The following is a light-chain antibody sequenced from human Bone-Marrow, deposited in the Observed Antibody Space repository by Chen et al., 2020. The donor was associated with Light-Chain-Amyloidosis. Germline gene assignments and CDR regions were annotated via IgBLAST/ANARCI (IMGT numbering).Light chain of an antibody. CDR2: GSS. V-gene: IGKV3-20*01. J-gene: IGKJ4*01. CDR1: QTISSSY. CDR3: QQYGTSALT. Sequence: EIVLTQSPGTLSLSPGEGANLSCRASQTISSSYLTWYQQTFGRAPRLLIYGSSSRSTGIPDRVTGSGYGSDFDLAIYRLEAEDFAVDYCQQYGTSALTFGGGTKVEIK.